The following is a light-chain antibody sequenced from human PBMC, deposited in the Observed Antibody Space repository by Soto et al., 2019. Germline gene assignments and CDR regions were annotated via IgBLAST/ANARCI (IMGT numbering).Light chain of an antibody. V-gene: IGKV3-20*01. CDR1: QSVSSSY. Sequence: EVGLTQSPGTLSLSPGERATLSCRASQSVSSSYLAWYQQKPGQAPRLLIYGASSRATGIPDRFSGSGSGTDFTLTISRLEPEEFAVHYCQQYGSSPPWTFGQGTKVDIK. CDR3: QQYGSSPPWT. CDR2: GAS. J-gene: IGKJ1*01.